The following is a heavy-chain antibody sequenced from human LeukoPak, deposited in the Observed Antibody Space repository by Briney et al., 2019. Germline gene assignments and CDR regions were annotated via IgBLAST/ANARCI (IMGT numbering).Heavy chain of an antibody. D-gene: IGHD3/OR15-3a*01. J-gene: IGHJ4*02. CDR1: GVSISSSNSY. V-gene: IGHV4-39*01. CDR2: IYYSGNT. CDR3: ARQTGSGLFILP. Sequence: KASETLSLTCTVSGVSISSSNSYWGWIRQPPGKGLEWIGSIYYSGNTYYNASLKSQVSISIDTSKSQSSLKLTSVTAADTAVYYCARQTGSGLFILPGGQGTLVTVSS.